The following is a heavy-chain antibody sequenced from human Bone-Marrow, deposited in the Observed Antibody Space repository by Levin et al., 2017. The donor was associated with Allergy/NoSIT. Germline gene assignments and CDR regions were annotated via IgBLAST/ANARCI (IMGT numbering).Heavy chain of an antibody. CDR1: GFMFDHYA. CDR2: ISWNGDST. Sequence: GGSLRLSCAASGFMFDHYAMHWVRQAPGKGLEWVSVISWNGDSTFYADSVEGRFTISRDNSKHSVYLQMHSLRREDTAMYYCARDSRALGGVESVDHWGQGTLVTVSS. J-gene: IGHJ4*02. D-gene: IGHD1-26*01. CDR3: ARDSRALGGVESVDH. V-gene: IGHV3-43D*04.